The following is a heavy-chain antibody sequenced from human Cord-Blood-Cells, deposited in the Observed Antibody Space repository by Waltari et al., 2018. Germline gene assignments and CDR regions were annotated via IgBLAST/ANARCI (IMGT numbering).Heavy chain of an antibody. J-gene: IGHJ6*03. V-gene: IGHV1-2*02. CDR3: ARRAGGGSYYYYYYMDV. D-gene: IGHD1-26*01. CDR2: INPNSGGT. CDR1: GYTFTGYY. Sequence: QVQLVQSGAEVKKPGASVKVSCKASGYTFTGYYMHWVRQAPGQGLGWMGWINPNSGGTNYAQKFQGRVTMTRDTSISTAYMELSRLRSDDTAVYYCARRAGGGSYYYYYYMDVWGKGTTVTVSS.